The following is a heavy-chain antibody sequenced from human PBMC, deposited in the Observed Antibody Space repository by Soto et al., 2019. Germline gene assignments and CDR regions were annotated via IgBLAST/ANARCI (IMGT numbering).Heavy chain of an antibody. J-gene: IGHJ5*02. CDR3: ARERGEGAISWSDWFDP. CDR2: ISYDGSTK. Sequence: QVQLVESGGGVVQPGRSLRLSCGASGFTFITYAMHWVRQAPGKGLEWVAVISYDGSTKYYADSVKGRFTISRDNSKNTLYLQMNSLRAEDAVLYYCARERGEGAISWSDWFDPCGQGTLVTVSS. V-gene: IGHV3-30-3*01. D-gene: IGHD1-26*01. CDR1: GFTFITYA.